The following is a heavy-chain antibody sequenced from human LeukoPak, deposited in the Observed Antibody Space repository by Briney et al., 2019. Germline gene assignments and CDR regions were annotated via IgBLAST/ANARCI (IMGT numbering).Heavy chain of an antibody. J-gene: IGHJ4*02. D-gene: IGHD6-13*01. CDR1: GFTFTSYG. CDR3: ARLGSSWSSDY. CDR2: IWYDGRKE. V-gene: IGHV3-33*01. Sequence: GGSLRLSCAASGFTFTSYGMHWVREAPGKGLEWVALIWYDGRKEYYADSVKGRFTISRDDSRNTLYLQTNGLRAEDTAVYYCARLGSSWSSDYWGQGTLVTVSS.